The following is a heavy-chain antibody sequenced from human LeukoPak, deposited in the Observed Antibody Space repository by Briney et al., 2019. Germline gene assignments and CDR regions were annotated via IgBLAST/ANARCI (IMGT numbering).Heavy chain of an antibody. CDR2: ISGYNGNT. CDR3: AREGINCTGGSCYSSFDY. J-gene: IGHJ4*02. CDR1: GYTFTSYG. Sequence: AAVKVSCKASGYTFTSYGISWVRQAPGQGLEWMGWISGYNGNTNYAQKFQGRVTMTRDTSISTAYMELSRLRSDDTAVYYCAREGINCTGGSCYSSFDYWGQGTLVIVS. V-gene: IGHV1-18*01. D-gene: IGHD2-15*01.